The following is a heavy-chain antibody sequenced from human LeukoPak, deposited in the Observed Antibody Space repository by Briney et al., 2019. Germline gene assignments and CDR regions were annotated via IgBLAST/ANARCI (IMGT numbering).Heavy chain of an antibody. CDR2: IYYSGST. CDR1: GGSINFYY. J-gene: IGHJ6*04. V-gene: IGHV4-59*12. Sequence: SETLSLTCTVSGGSINFYYWSWIRQPPGKGLEWIGYIYYSGSTNYNPSLKSRVTMSVDTSKNQFSLKLSSVTALDTAVYYCARIGGVNYYDSSGYVMDVWGKGTTVTISS. D-gene: IGHD3-22*01. CDR3: ARIGGVNYYDSSGYVMDV.